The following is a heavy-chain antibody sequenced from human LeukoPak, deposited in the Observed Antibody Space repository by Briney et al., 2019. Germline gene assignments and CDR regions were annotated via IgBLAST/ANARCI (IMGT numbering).Heavy chain of an antibody. D-gene: IGHD2-8*02. CDR3: VRTPPTLGYCTETSCPFDH. CDR1: GFTFGWYW. CDR2: IKMDGSEK. Sequence: GGSLRLSCAGSGFTFGWYWMSWVRQAPGKGLEWVAHIKMDGSEKYYLDSVRGRFTISRDNARNSVYLQMSSLRAEDTAVYYCVRTPPTLGYCTETSCPFDHWGQGALVSVSS. V-gene: IGHV3-7*01. J-gene: IGHJ5*02.